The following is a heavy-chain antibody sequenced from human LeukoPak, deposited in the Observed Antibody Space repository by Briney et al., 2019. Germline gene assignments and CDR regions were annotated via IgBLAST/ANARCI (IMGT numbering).Heavy chain of an antibody. V-gene: IGHV4-34*01. CDR3: AGLVGRYSSGLYYYYFDY. Sequence: PSETQSLTCAVYGGSFSGYYWSWIRQPPGKGLEWIGEMYLSGTTHSNPSVKSRVTISIDKSKNQFFLNLSSVTAADTAVYYCAGLVGRYSSGLYYYYFDYWGQGTLVTVSS. D-gene: IGHD3-22*01. J-gene: IGHJ4*02. CDR1: GGSFSGYY. CDR2: MYLSGTT.